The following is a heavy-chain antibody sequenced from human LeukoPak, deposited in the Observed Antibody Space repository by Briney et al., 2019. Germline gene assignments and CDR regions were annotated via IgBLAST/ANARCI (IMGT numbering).Heavy chain of an antibody. J-gene: IGHJ4*02. CDR2: INPNSGGT. Sequence: ASVEVSCKASGYTFTGYYMHWVRQAPGQGLELMGWINPNSGGTDYAQKFQGRVTMIRDTSISTAYMELSRLRSDDTAVYYCARVGLGYCSGGSCSDFDYWGQGTLVTVSS. CDR1: GYTFTGYY. CDR3: ARVGLGYCSGGSCSDFDY. D-gene: IGHD2-15*01. V-gene: IGHV1-2*02.